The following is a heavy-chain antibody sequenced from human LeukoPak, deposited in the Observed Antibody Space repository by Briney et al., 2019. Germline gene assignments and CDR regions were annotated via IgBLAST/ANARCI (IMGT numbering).Heavy chain of an antibody. J-gene: IGHJ3*02. CDR2: ISGDGATT. V-gene: IGHV3-43*02. D-gene: IGHD3-10*01. Sequence: PGGSLRLSCAASGFTFSSYAMSWVRQAPGKGLEWVSLISGDGATTYYAASVKGRFTISRDNKKNVLYLQMNNLETEDTALFYCAKDLSSVFDALNIWGQGTLVTVSS. CDR3: AKDLSSVFDALNI. CDR1: GFTFSSYA.